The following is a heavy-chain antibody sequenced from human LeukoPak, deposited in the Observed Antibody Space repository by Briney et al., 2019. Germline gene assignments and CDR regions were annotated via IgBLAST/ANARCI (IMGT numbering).Heavy chain of an antibody. CDR3: ARTPPGSAVDYFDY. CDR1: GFTFSSYG. J-gene: IGHJ4*02. V-gene: IGHV3-33*08. CDR2: IWYGGSNK. Sequence: GGSLRLSCAASGFTFSSYGMHWVRQAPGKGLEWVAVIWYGGSNKYYADSVKGRFTISRDNSKNTLYLQMNSLRAEDTAVYYCARTPPGSAVDYFDYWGQGTLVTVSS. D-gene: IGHD6-19*01.